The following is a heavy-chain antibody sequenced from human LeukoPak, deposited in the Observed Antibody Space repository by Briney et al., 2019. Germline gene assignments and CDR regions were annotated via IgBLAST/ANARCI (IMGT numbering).Heavy chain of an antibody. CDR2: IYHSGST. V-gene: IGHV4-38-2*02. Sequence: SETLSLTCTVSGYSISSGYYWGWIRQPPGKGLEWIGSIYHSGSTYYNPSPKSRVTISVDTSKNQFSLKLSSATAADTAVYYCARDRASSSIGSFDYWGQGTLVTVSS. CDR3: ARDRASSSIGSFDY. D-gene: IGHD6-6*01. J-gene: IGHJ4*02. CDR1: GYSISSGYY.